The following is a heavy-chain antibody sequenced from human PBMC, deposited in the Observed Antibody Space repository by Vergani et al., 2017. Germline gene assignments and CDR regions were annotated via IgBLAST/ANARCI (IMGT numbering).Heavy chain of an antibody. CDR3: VGDVRVSRT. J-gene: IGHJ3*01. Sequence: EVQLVESGGGLVQPGGSLRLFCAASGFTFSSYSMNWVRQAPGKGLEWVSSISGNNDDVYYAGSVKGRFTISRDNAKNSLYLDMGGLRAEDTAVYYCVGDVRVSRTWGQGTLVAVSS. CDR2: ISGNNDDV. V-gene: IGHV3-21*01. CDR1: GFTFSSYS.